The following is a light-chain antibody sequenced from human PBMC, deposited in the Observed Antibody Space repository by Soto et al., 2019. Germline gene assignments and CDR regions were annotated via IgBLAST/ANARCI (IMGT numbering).Light chain of an antibody. V-gene: IGLV8-61*01. CDR2: STN. CDR3: VLYMGSGISV. Sequence: QAVVTQEPSFSVSPGGTVTLTCGLSSGAVSTSNYPSWYQQTPGHAPRTLIYSTNIRSSGVSDRFSGSILGNKAALTITGAQADDASDYYCVLYMGSGISVFGAGTQLTVL. J-gene: IGLJ7*01. CDR1: SGAVSTSNY.